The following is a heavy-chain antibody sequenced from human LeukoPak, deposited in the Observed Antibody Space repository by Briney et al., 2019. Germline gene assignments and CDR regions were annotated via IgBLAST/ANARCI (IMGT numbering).Heavy chain of an antibody. D-gene: IGHD6-19*01. CDR1: GFTFDDYA. Sequence: PGGSLRLSCAASGFTFDDYAMHWVRHAPGKGLEWVSGISWNSGSIGYADSVKGRFTISRDNAKNSLYLQMNSLRAEDTALYYCAKDYASGWLNLYFDYWGQGTLVTVSS. CDR3: AKDYASGWLNLYFDY. J-gene: IGHJ4*02. V-gene: IGHV3-9*01. CDR2: ISWNSGSI.